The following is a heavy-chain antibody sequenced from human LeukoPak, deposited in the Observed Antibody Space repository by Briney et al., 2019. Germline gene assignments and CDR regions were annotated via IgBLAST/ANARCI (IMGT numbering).Heavy chain of an antibody. V-gene: IGHV3-23*01. D-gene: IGHD3-22*01. Sequence: GGSLRLSCAASGFTLSRYAMSWVRQSPGKGLEWVSAISGSGGNTYSADSVKGRCTISRDNSLQTLFLHMNSLRAEDTAVYYCARGMSATSGYLELEYWGQGALVTVST. CDR3: ARGMSATSGYLELEY. J-gene: IGHJ4*02. CDR1: GFTLSRYA. CDR2: ISGSGGNT.